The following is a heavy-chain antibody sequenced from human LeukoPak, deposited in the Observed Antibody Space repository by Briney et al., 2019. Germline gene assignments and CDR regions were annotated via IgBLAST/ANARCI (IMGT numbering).Heavy chain of an antibody. D-gene: IGHD3-3*01. J-gene: IGHJ6*02. V-gene: IGHV3-30-3*01. CDR3: ARDWDFWGGFEDYYYYGMDV. CDR2: ISYDGSNK. CDR1: GFTFSSYA. Sequence: GGSLRLSCAASGFTFSSYAMHWVRQAPGKGLEWVAVISYDGSNKYYADSVKGRFTISRDNSKNTLYLQMNSLRAEDTTVYYCARDWDFWGGFEDYYYYGMDVWGQGTTVTVSS.